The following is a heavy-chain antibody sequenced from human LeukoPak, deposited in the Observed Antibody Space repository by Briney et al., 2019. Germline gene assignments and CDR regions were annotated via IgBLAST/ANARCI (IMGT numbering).Heavy chain of an antibody. D-gene: IGHD1-26*01. CDR1: GGFISNYY. Sequence: PSETLSLTCTVSGGFISNYYWSWIRQPPGKGLEWIGYSSYGGTTNYNPSLKSRVTISVDTSKNQFSLKLSSVTAADTAVYYCARLSGNPVPWGQGALVTVSS. CDR3: ARLSGNPVP. J-gene: IGHJ5*02. CDR2: SSYGGTT. V-gene: IGHV4-59*01.